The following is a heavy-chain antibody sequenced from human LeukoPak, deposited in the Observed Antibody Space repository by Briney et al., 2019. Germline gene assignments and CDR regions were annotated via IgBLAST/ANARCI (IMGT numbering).Heavy chain of an antibody. J-gene: IGHJ3*02. CDR1: GFSFSSYA. CDR2: ISAGSVST. V-gene: IGHV3-23*01. Sequence: GGSLRLSCAASGFSFSSYAMTWVRQTPGKGLEWVSVISAGSVSTYYADSVKGRFTISRDNSNYTLFLQMTSLRAEDTAVYYCAKDIAFSSGYNAFDMWGQGTMVTVSS. CDR3: AKDIAFSSGYNAFDM. D-gene: IGHD3-22*01.